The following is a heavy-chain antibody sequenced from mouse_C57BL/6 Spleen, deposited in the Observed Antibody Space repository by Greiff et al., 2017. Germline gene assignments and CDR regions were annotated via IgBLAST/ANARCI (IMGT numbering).Heavy chain of an antibody. CDR1: GFTFSNYW. Sequence: EVQVEESGGGLVQPGGSMKLSCVASGFTFSNYWMNWVRQSPEKGLEWVAQIRLKSDNYATHYAESVKGRFTISREDSKSSVYLQINNLRAEDTGIYYCTGAMDYWGQGTSVTVAS. J-gene: IGHJ4*01. CDR3: TGAMDY. CDR2: IRLKSDNYAT. V-gene: IGHV6-3*01.